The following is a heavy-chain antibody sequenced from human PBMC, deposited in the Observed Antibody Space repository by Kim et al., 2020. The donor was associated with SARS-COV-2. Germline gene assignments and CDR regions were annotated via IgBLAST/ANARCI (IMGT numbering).Heavy chain of an antibody. CDR2: GA. D-gene: IGHD7-27*01. CDR3: ARKNWDWYFDL. V-gene: IGHV4-39*07. Sequence: GAYYNPSLSSLVTISVDTSKKQFSLKLTSVSAADTAVYCCARKNWDWYFDLWGRGTLVTVSS. J-gene: IGHJ2*01.